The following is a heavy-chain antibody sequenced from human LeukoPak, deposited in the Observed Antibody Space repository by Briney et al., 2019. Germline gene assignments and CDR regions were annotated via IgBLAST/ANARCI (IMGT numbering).Heavy chain of an antibody. CDR1: GGAISSGDYY. D-gene: IGHD4-17*01. CDR2: IYYSGST. Sequence: PSQTLSLTCTVSGGAISSGDYYWSWIRQPPGKGLEWIGYIYYSGSTYYNPSLKSRVTISVDTSKNQFSLKLSSVTAADTAVYYCARDVREATTFDYWGQGTLVTVSS. CDR3: ARDVREATTFDY. J-gene: IGHJ4*02. V-gene: IGHV4-30-4*01.